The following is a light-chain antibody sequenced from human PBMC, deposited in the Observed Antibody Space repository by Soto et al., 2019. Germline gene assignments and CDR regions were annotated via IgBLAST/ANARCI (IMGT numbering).Light chain of an antibody. J-gene: IGKJ4*01. CDR1: QSIRSY. CDR3: QQSYSSPPA. CDR2: AAS. Sequence: DIQMTQSPSSLSASVGDRVTITCRASQSIRSYLNWYQQKPGKAPKLMIFAASSLESGVPSRFSGSGSGTDFTHTISSLQPEDFATYYCQQSYSSPPAFGGGTKVEIQ. V-gene: IGKV1-39*01.